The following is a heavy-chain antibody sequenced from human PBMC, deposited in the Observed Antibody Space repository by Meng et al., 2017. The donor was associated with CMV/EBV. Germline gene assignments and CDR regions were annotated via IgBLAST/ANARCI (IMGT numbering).Heavy chain of an antibody. CDR2: ISSISNYI. J-gene: IGHJ4*02. CDR3: ARGGSPNDGSGTYYNYYFDY. V-gene: IGHV3-21*01. D-gene: IGHD3-10*01. Sequence: GGSLRLSCAASGFTFSDYSMNWVRQAPGKGLEWVSSISSISNYIFYADSVKGRFTISRDNAKNSLYLQMNSLRAEDTAVYYCARGGSPNDGSGTYYNYYFDYWGQGTLVTVSS. CDR1: GFTFSDYS.